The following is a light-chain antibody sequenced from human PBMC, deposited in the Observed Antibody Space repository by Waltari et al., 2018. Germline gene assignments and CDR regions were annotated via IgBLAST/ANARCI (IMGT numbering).Light chain of an antibody. CDR1: SPNIGAGSD. Sequence: QSVLTQPPSVSGAPGQRVPIPCTASSPNIGAGSDVHWYQQLPGTAPKRLIYGNSNRPSGVPDRFSGSKSGTSASLAITGLQAEDEADYYCQSYDSSLSGGVFGGGTKLTVL. J-gene: IGLJ2*01. V-gene: IGLV1-40*01. CDR3: QSYDSSLSGGV. CDR2: GNS.